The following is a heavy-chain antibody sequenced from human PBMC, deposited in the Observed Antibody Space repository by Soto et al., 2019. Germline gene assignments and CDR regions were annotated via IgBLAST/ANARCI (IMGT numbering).Heavy chain of an antibody. CDR1: GFTFSSYG. J-gene: IGHJ6*02. V-gene: IGHV3-33*01. CDR2: IWYDGSNK. D-gene: IGHD6-25*01. CDR3: ARGAEAACNHYGMDV. Sequence: GGSLRLSCAASGFTFSSYGMHWVRQAPGKGLEWVAVIWYDGSNKYYTDSVKGRFTISRDNSKNTLYLQMNSLRAEDTAVYYCARGAEAACNHYGMDVWGQGTTVTVSS.